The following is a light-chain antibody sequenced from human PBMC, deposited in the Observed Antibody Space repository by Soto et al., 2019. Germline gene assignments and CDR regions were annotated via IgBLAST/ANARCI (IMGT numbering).Light chain of an antibody. CDR3: QQYNNWPPYT. CDR1: QSVSSN. Sequence: EIVMTQSPATLSVSPGERATLSCRASQSVSSNFAWYQQKPGQAPRLLLYGASTRATGIPARFSGSGSGTEFTLTISSLQSEDFAFYYCQQYNNWPPYTFGQGTKLEIK. J-gene: IGKJ2*01. CDR2: GAS. V-gene: IGKV3-15*01.